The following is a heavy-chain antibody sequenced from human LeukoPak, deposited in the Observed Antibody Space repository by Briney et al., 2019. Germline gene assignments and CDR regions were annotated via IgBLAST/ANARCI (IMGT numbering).Heavy chain of an antibody. D-gene: IGHD3-10*01. CDR3: ARDSYYHGSEYYFDY. CDR2: IYYSGST. V-gene: IGHV4-59*01. Sequence: SETLSLTCTVSGGSISSYYWSWIRQPPGKGLEWIGYIYYSGSTNYNPSLKSRVTISVDASKNQFSLKLSSVTAADTAVYYCARDSYYHGSEYYFDYWGQGTLVTVSS. J-gene: IGHJ4*02. CDR1: GGSISSYY.